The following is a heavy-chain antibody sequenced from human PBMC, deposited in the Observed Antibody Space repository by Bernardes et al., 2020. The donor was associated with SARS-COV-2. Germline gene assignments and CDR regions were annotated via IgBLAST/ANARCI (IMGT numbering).Heavy chain of an antibody. V-gene: IGHV3-23*01. D-gene: IGHD4-17*01. CDR3: AKGATMVTNPSDY. CDR2: IGGSGGGT. CDR1: GFTFSNCA. Sequence: GGSLRLSCAASGFTFSNCAMSWVRQAPGKGLEWVSGIGGSGGGTYYADSVKGRFTISRDNSKNTLSLQMNSLRADDTAVYYCAKGATMVTNPSDYWGQGTLVTVSS. J-gene: IGHJ4*02.